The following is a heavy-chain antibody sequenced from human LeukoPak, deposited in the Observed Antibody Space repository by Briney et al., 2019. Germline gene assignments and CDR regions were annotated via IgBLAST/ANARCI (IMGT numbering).Heavy chain of an antibody. V-gene: IGHV4-59*08. J-gene: IGHJ4*02. Sequence: SETLSLTCTVSGSISGYYWSWIRQPPGKGLEWIGYIYYTGTTNYNPSLKSRVTISVDTSKKQLSLKLSSVTAADTAVYYCARLPLRSHFDYWGQGTLVTVSS. CDR2: IYYTGTT. CDR3: ARLPLRSHFDY. CDR1: GSISGYY.